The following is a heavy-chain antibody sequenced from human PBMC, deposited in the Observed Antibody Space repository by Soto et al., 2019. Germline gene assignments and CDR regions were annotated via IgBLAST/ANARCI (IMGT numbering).Heavy chain of an antibody. CDR3: EGRDDPFHV. CDR1: GLTFSNYG. Sequence: QVQLVKSGGGVVQPERSLRLSCVATGLTFSNYGIHWVRQAPGRGLEWVAVIWHDGSQKYSADSVRGRFTISRDNSKKTVYLQMNSLRAEDTAVYYCEGRDDPFHVWGQGTMVTVSS. V-gene: IGHV3-33*01. CDR2: IWHDGSQK. J-gene: IGHJ3*01.